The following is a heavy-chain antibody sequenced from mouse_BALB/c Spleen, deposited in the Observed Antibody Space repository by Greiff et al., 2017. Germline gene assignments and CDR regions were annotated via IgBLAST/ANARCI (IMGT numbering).Heavy chain of an antibody. CDR3: ARDWLWLRRDYYFDY. CDR1: GFTFSSYG. D-gene: IGHD2-2*01. J-gene: IGHJ2*01. Sequence: EVQLVESGGGLVQPGGSLKLSCAASGFTFSSYGMSWVRQTPDKRLELVATINSNGGSTNYPDSVKGRFTISRDNAKNTLYLQMSSLKSEDTAMYYCARDWLWLRRDYYFDYWGQGTTLTVSS. CDR2: INSNGGST. V-gene: IGHV5-6-3*01.